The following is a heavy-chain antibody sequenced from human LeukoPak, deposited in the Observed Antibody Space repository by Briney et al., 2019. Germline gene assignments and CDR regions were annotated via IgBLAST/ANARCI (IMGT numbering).Heavy chain of an antibody. J-gene: IGHJ4*02. CDR1: GGTISSYA. V-gene: IGHV1-69*05. CDR3: AREREYSSSSGQD. D-gene: IGHD6-6*01. Sequence: GASVKVSCKASGGTISSYAISWVRQAPGQGLEWMGGIIPIFGTANYAQKFQGRVTITTDESTSTAYMELSSLRSEDTAVYYCAREREYSSSSGQDWGQGTLVTVSS. CDR2: IIPIFGTA.